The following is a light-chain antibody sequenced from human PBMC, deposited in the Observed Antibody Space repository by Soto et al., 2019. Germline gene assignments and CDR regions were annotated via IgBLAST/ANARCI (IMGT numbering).Light chain of an antibody. Sequence: EIVLTQSPYSLSLSLGERATLSCRASQNISSYLIWYQQKPGQAPRLLIYNVSNRATGIPARFSGSGSGTDFTLTISSLEPEDLAVYYCQQRSNWPRTFGQGTKVDIK. CDR3: QQRSNWPRT. CDR1: QNISSY. CDR2: NVS. J-gene: IGKJ1*01. V-gene: IGKV3-11*01.